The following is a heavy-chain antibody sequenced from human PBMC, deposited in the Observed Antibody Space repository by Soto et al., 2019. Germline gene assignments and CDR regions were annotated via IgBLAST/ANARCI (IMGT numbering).Heavy chain of an antibody. CDR1: GFTFSSYA. CDR3: AKVLGPPRVLTTPFDY. D-gene: IGHD3-3*01. CDR2: ISGSGGST. J-gene: IGHJ4*02. Sequence: PGGSLRLSCAASGFTFSSYAISWVRQAPGKGLEWVSAISGSGGSTFYADSVQGRFTISRGNSKNTLYLQVNSLRAEDTAVYYCAKVLGPPRVLTTPFDYWGQGTLVTVSS. V-gene: IGHV3-23*01.